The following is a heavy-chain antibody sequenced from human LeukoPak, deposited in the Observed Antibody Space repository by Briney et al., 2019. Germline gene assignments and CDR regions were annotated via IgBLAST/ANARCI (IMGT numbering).Heavy chain of an antibody. V-gene: IGHV3-48*02. CDR2: ISGSSSSGRGSTM. CDR1: GFTFSSYS. Sequence: GGSLRLSCAASGFTFSSYSMNWVRQAPGKGLEWVSYISGSSSSGRGSTMYYADSVKGRFTISRDNAKNSLYLQVNSLRDEDTAVYYCAREGSSWYRGYFDFWGQGTLVTVSS. CDR3: AREGSSWYRGYFDF. D-gene: IGHD6-13*01. J-gene: IGHJ4*02.